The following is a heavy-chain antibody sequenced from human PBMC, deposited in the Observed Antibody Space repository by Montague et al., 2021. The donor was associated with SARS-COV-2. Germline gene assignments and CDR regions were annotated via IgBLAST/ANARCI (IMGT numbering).Heavy chain of an antibody. V-gene: IGHV4-59*01. CDR2: IYNSGST. CDR3: ARVGRGSSWYEVAFDI. D-gene: IGHD6-13*01. CDR1: GGSISRYS. Sequence: SKTLFLTCTVSGGSISRYSWTWIRQPPGKGLEWIGYIYNSGSTNXNPSLTSRVTISVDTSKNQFSLKLSSVAAADTAVYYCARVGRGSSWYEVAFDIWGQGTMVTVSS. J-gene: IGHJ3*02.